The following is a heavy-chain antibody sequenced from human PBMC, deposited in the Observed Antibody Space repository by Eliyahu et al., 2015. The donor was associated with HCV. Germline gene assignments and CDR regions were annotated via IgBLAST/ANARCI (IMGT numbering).Heavy chain of an antibody. V-gene: IGHV3-15*01. Sequence: EVQLVESGGGLVKPGGSLRLSCAASGFTFSKAWMSWVRQAPGKGLEGIGRIKSKTDGGTTDYAXTVKGRFTISRDDSKSTLYLQMNSLKTEDTAVYYCTTGAPGGFDYYLDVWGQGTTVTVSS. J-gene: IGHJ6*03. CDR3: TTGAPGGFDYYLDV. CDR1: GFTFSKAW. D-gene: IGHD3-10*01. CDR2: IKSKTDGGTT.